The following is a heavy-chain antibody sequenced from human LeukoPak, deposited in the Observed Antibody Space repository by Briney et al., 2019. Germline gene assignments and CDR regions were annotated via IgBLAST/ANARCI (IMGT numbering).Heavy chain of an antibody. CDR2: IYTSGST. V-gene: IGHV4-61*02. D-gene: IGHD4-17*01. Sequence: PSETLSLTCTVSGGSISSGSCYWSWIRQPAGKGLELIGRIYTSGSTNYNPSLKSRVTISVDTSKNQFSLKLSSVTAADTAVYYCAREGVYGDYVFDYWGQGTLVTVSS. CDR1: GGSISSGSCY. J-gene: IGHJ4*02. CDR3: AREGVYGDYVFDY.